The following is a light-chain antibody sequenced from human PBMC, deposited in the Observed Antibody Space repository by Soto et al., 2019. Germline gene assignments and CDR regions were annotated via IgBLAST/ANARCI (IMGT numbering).Light chain of an antibody. V-gene: IGKV1-5*01. Sequence: DIQMTQSPSTLSGSVGDRVTITCRASQTISSWLAWYQQKPGKAPKLLIYDASSLETGVPSRFSGSGSGTEFTLTISSLQPEDFATYYCQQYRTFGQGTKVDIK. CDR1: QTISSW. CDR2: DAS. J-gene: IGKJ1*01. CDR3: QQYRT.